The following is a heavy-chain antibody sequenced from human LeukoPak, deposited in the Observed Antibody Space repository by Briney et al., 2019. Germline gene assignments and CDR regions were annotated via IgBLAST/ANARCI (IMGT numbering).Heavy chain of an antibody. CDR3: ARASPQLWQRNYYYYMDV. J-gene: IGHJ6*03. CDR1: GYTFTGYY. V-gene: IGHV1-2*02. D-gene: IGHD2-2*01. Sequence: ASVKVPCKASGYTFTGYYMHWVRQAPGQGLEGMGWINPNSGGTNYAQKFQGRVTMTRDTSISTADMELSRLRADDTAVYYCARASPQLWQRNYYYYMDVWGKGTTVTVSS. CDR2: INPNSGGT.